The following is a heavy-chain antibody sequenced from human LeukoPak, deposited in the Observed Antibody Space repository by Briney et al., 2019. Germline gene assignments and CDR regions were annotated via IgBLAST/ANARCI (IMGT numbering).Heavy chain of an antibody. CDR2: INPNSGGT. V-gene: IGHV1-2*02. Sequence: ASVKVSCKTSGYTFTIYGLSWVRQAPGQGLEWMGWINPNSGGTNYAQKFQGRVTMTRDTSISTAYMELSRLRSDDTAVYYCARVRTTVLDYWGEGTLVTVSS. J-gene: IGHJ4*02. CDR1: GYTFTIYG. D-gene: IGHD4-17*01. CDR3: ARVRTTVLDY.